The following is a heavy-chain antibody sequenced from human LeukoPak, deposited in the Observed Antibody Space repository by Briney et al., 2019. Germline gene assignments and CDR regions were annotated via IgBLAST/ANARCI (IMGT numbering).Heavy chain of an antibody. CDR3: ARATSGTQYSYYYMDV. V-gene: IGHV4-39*07. Sequence: SETLSLTCTVSGGSISSSSYYWGWIRQPPGKGLEWIGSIYYSGSTYYKPSLKSRVTISVDTSKNQFSLKLSSATAADTAVYYCARATSGTQYSYYYMDVWGKGTTVTVSS. CDR1: GGSISSSSYY. J-gene: IGHJ6*03. CDR2: IYYSGST.